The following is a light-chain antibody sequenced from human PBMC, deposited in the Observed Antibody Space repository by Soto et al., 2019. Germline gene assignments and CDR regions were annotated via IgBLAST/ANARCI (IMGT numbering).Light chain of an antibody. Sequence: EIVLTQSPGTLSLSPGERATLSCRASQSVTSNYLAWYQQKPGQAPRLLIFGASSRATGISDKFSGSGSGTDFTLTISRLEPDDFAVYYCQRYGGPSWTFGQGTRVEIK. CDR2: GAS. CDR1: QSVTSNY. CDR3: QRYGGPSWT. J-gene: IGKJ1*01. V-gene: IGKV3-20*01.